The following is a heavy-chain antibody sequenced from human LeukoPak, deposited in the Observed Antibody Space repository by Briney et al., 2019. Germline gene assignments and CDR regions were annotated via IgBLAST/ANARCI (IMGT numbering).Heavy chain of an antibody. V-gene: IGHV3-21*01. J-gene: IGHJ4*02. CDR2: ISSSSSYI. CDR3: ARVLYSSGWL. D-gene: IGHD6-19*01. CDR1: GFTFSSYS. Sequence: TGGPLRLSCAASGFTFSSYSINWFPQAPGKGLEWVSSISSSSSYIYYADSVKGRFTISRDNAKNSLYLQMNSLRAEDTAVYYCARVLYSSGWLWGQGTLVTVSS.